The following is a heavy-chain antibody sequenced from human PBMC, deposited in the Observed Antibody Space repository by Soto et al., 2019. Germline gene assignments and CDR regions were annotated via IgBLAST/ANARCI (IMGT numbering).Heavy chain of an antibody. Sequence: GGSLRLSCAASGFTFSSYAMHWVRQAPGKGLEWVAVISYDGSNKYYADSVKGRFTISRDNSKNTLYLQMNSLRAEDTAVYYCASRPYDILTGYPPPFDPWGQGTLVTVSS. CDR3: ASRPYDILTGYPPPFDP. CDR1: GFTFSSYA. V-gene: IGHV3-30-3*01. D-gene: IGHD3-9*01. J-gene: IGHJ5*02. CDR2: ISYDGSNK.